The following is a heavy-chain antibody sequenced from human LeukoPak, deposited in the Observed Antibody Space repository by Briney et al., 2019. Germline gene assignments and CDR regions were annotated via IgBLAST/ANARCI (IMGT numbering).Heavy chain of an antibody. CDR3: ASQTENWVLLKY. D-gene: IGHD3-22*01. CDR1: GCTFTGYY. V-gene: IGHV1-2*02. J-gene: IGHJ4*02. CDR2: INPKSGGT. Sequence: GASVKVSCKASGCTFTGYYMNWVRQAPGQGLEWMGWINPKSGGTNYAQKFQGRVTLTRDTSISTAYMELRSLRSDDTAVYYCASQTENWVLLKYWGQGTLVTVSS.